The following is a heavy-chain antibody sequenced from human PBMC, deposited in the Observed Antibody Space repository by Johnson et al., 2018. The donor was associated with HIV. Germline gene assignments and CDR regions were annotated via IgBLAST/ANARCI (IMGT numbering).Heavy chain of an antibody. CDR3: AKGYYDSPFGFDI. Sequence: QVLLVESGGGVVQTGTSLRLSCAASGFTFNTYGMHWVRQAPGKGLEWVALMSHDGSNKYYTDPVKGRFTISRDNSKNELYLQMHNLTTEDTAVYYCAKGYYDSPFGFDIWGQGTMVIVSS. V-gene: IGHV3-30*18. CDR2: MSHDGSNK. CDR1: GFTFNTYG. J-gene: IGHJ3*02. D-gene: IGHD3-3*01.